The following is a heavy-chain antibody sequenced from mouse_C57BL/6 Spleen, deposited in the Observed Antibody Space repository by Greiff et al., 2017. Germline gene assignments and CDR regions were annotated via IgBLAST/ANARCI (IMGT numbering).Heavy chain of an antibody. V-gene: IGHV1-61*01. CDR1: GYTFTSYW. J-gene: IGHJ4*01. CDR3: ARRVYGNYDARDY. CDR2: IYPSDSET. Sequence: QVQLQQPGAELVRPGSSVKLSCKASGYTFTSYWMDWVKQRPGQGLEWIGNIYPSDSETHYTQKFKDKATLTVDKSSSTAYMQLISLTSEDSAVYDWARRVYGNYDARDYWGQGTSVTVSS. D-gene: IGHD2-1*01.